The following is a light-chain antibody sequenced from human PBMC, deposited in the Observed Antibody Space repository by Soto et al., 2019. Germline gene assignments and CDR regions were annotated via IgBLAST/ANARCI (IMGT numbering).Light chain of an antibody. V-gene: IGKV1-39*01. J-gene: IGKJ2*01. Sequence: DIQMTQSPSSLSVSIGDRITITCRSSQSISVYLNWYQKKPGTPPKLLIYAASNLQSGVPSRFIGSGSGTDFTLNISSLQPEDFASYYCQQSYRIPYTFGQGTKLEI. CDR2: AAS. CDR3: QQSYRIPYT. CDR1: QSISVY.